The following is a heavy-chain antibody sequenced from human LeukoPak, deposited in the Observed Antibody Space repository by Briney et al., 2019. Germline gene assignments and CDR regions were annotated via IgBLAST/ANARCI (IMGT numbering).Heavy chain of an antibody. CDR3: VRESFYINYYFDS. CDR2: IDPSGST. V-gene: IGHV4-4*07. CDR1: GGSISSYY. J-gene: IGHJ4*02. Sequence: PSETLSLTCTVSGGSISSYYWSWIRQPAGKGLEWIGRIDPSGSTNYNPSLKSRVTMSVDTSKNQFSLNLNSVTAADTAVYYCVRESFYINYYFDSWGQGTLVTVSS.